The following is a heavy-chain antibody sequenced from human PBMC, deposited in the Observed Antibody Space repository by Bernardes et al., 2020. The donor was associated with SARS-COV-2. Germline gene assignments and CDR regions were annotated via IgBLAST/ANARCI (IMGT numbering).Heavy chain of an antibody. V-gene: IGHV3-73*01. CDR3: TIRLVPVGTFDY. J-gene: IGHJ4*02. Sequence: GGSLRLSCAAFGFIFSDSAIHWVRQASGKGLEWVGRIRSKANSHATSSAASVQGRFTISRDDSKNTAYLQMNSLKTEDTAVYYCTIRLVPVGTFDYWGQGTLVTVSS. D-gene: IGHD6-13*01. CDR1: GFIFSDSA. CDR2: IRSKANSHAT.